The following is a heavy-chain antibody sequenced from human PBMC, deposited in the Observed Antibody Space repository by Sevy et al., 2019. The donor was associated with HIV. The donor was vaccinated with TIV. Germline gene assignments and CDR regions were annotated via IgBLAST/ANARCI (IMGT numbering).Heavy chain of an antibody. CDR1: GFTFSSYA. CDR2: ISGSGGST. Sequence: GGSLRLSCAASGFTFSSYAMSWVRQAPGKGLEWVSAISGSGGSTYYADSVKGRFTISRDNSKNTLYLQMNSLRAEETAVYYCAKECPDLTYYYDSSGYSTTFGAFDICGQGTMVTVSS. J-gene: IGHJ3*02. D-gene: IGHD3-22*01. CDR3: AKECPDLTYYYDSSGYSTTFGAFDI. V-gene: IGHV3-23*01.